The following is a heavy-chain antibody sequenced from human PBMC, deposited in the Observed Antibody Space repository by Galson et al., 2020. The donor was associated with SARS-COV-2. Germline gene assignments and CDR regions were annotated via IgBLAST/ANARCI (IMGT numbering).Heavy chain of an antibody. D-gene: IGHD3-3*01. CDR3: AKNLPADDVWSGYSVRYYYDGMDV. Sequence: GGSLRLSCAASGFTFSSYGMHWVRQAPGKGLEWVAVISYDGSNKYYADSVKGRFTISRDNSKNTLYLQMNSLRAEDTAVYYCAKNLPADDVWSGYSVRYYYDGMDVWGQGTTVTVSS. J-gene: IGHJ6*02. CDR1: GFTFSSYG. CDR2: ISYDGSNK. V-gene: IGHV3-30*18.